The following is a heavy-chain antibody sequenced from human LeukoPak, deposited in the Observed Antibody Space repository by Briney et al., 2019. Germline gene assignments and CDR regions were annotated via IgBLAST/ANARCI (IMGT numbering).Heavy chain of an antibody. CDR3: ARDLHPITMVRRQP. J-gene: IGHJ5*02. V-gene: IGHV3-21*01. Sequence: GGSLRLSCAASGFTFSSYSMNWVRQAPGKGLEWVSSISSSSSYIYYADSVKGRFTISRDNAKNSLYLQMNGLRAEDTAVNYCARDLHPITMVRRQPWGQGTLVTVSS. CDR1: GFTFSSYS. CDR2: ISSSSSYI. D-gene: IGHD3-10*01.